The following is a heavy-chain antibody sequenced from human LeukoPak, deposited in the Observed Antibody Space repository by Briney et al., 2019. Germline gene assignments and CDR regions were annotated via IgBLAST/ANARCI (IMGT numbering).Heavy chain of an antibody. V-gene: IGHV3-7*01. CDR1: GFIFIDYW. CDR2: IKQDGSEK. D-gene: IGHD5-24*01. CDR3: ARDGDGYNSPFDY. J-gene: IGHJ4*02. Sequence: GGSLRLSCEASGFIFIDYWMSWVRQTPGKGLEWVANIKQDGSEKYYVDSVKGRFTISRDNAKNSLYLQMNSLRAEDTAVYFCARDGDGYNSPFDYWGQGTLVTVSS.